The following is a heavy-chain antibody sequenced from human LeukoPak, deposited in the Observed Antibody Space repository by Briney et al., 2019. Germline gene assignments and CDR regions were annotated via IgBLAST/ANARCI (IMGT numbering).Heavy chain of an antibody. CDR3: AKPLFRAGVGYNYYMDV. V-gene: IGHV3-9*01. D-gene: IGHD2-21*01. Sequence: PGRSLRLSCAASGFTFDDYAMHWVRQAPGKGLEWVSGISWNSGSIGYADSVKGRFTISRDISKNTLYLQMHSLRVEDTAVYYCAKPLFRAGVGYNYYMDVWGKGTTVTISS. CDR2: ISWNSGSI. CDR1: GFTFDDYA. J-gene: IGHJ6*03.